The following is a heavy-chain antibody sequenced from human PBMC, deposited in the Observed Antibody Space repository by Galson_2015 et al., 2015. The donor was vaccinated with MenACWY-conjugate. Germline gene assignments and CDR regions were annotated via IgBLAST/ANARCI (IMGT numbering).Heavy chain of an antibody. Sequence: SLRLSCAASGFTFSSYGMHWVRQAPGKGLEWVAVIWYDGSNKYYADSVKGRFTISRDNAKNSLYLQMNSLRDEDTAVYYCTTEDYYDSSGYSDYWGQGTLVTVSS. D-gene: IGHD3-22*01. CDR3: TTEDYYDSSGYSDY. CDR2: IWYDGSNK. V-gene: IGHV3-33*01. CDR1: GFTFSSYG. J-gene: IGHJ4*02.